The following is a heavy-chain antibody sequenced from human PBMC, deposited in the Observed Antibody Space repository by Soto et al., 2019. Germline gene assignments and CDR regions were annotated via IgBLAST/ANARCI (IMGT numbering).Heavy chain of an antibody. CDR2: ISGSGGTT. CDR1: GFTFENYA. Sequence: GGSLRLSCVASGFTFENYAMSWVRQAPGKGLEWVSAISGSGGTTYYSDSVKGRFTISRDNSKNTVYLQMDDLRVEDAAEYFCAKDSWAIFGVPAGEYYAMDVWGQGTTVTVSS. V-gene: IGHV3-23*01. CDR3: AKDSWAIFGVPAGEYYAMDV. J-gene: IGHJ6*02. D-gene: IGHD3-3*01.